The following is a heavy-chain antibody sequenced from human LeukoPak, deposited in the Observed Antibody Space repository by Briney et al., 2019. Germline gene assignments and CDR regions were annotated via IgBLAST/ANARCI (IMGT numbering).Heavy chain of an antibody. CDR3: ARDLSHSGWYQEGY. J-gene: IGHJ4*02. CDR1: GGSITNYF. V-gene: IGHV4-4*07. CDR2: IYTSGST. Sequence: SETLSLTCNVSGGSITNYFWSWIRQPAGKGLEWIGRIYTSGSTDYNPSLKSRVTMSVDTSKNQFSLKLTSVTAADTAVYYCARDLSHSGWYQEGYWGQGTLVTVSS. D-gene: IGHD6-19*01.